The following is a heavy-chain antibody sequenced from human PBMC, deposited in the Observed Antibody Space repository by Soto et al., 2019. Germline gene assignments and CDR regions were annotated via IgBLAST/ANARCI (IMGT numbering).Heavy chain of an antibody. CDR2: ITRSGDYT. V-gene: IGHV3-23*01. CDR3: AKVGSYYEQFDHWYFEL. D-gene: IGHD3-22*01. CDR1: GFTFSSYA. Sequence: EVQLLESGGGLVQPGGSLRLSCAASGFTFSSYAMTWVRQAPGKGLEWVSAITRSGDYTHYADSVKGRFTISRDNSKNTLYLQMISLRAVDTDGYYCAKVGSYYEQFDHWYFELWGRGTLVTGSS. J-gene: IGHJ2*01.